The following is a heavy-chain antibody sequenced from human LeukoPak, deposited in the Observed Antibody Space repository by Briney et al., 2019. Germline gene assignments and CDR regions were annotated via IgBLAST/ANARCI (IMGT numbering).Heavy chain of an antibody. Sequence: PGGSLRLSCAASGFTLSSYAMSWVRQAPGKGLEWVSAISGITDRTYYAESVKGRFTISRDNSKNTLYLQMSSLRVEDTALYYCAKDRVAAAGVGEFDYWGQGTLVTVSS. J-gene: IGHJ4*02. D-gene: IGHD6-13*01. CDR3: AKDRVAAAGVGEFDY. V-gene: IGHV3-23*01. CDR2: ISGITDRT. CDR1: GFTLSSYA.